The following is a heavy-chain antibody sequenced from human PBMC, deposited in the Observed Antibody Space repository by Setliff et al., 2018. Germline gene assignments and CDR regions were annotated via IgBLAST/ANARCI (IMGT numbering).Heavy chain of an antibody. J-gene: IGHJ6*03. V-gene: IGHV1-69*05. Sequence: SVKVSCKASGSTFRRYCISWVRQAPVQGLEWMGGITPIFGSAIYARKFQGRVTITTDESTSTASMQLSSLGSEDTAVYYCVREGVESRYSTEYRYYMDVWGKGTTVTVSS. D-gene: IGHD1-20*01. CDR1: GSTFRRYC. CDR2: ITPIFGSA. CDR3: VREGVESRYSTEYRYYMDV.